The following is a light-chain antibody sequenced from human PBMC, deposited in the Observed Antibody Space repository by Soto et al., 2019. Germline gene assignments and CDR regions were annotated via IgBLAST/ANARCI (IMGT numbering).Light chain of an antibody. CDR1: QSITSY. J-gene: IGKJ2*01. CDR2: AAS. CDR3: QQSYNTPYT. Sequence: DIQMTQSPSSLSASVGDRVTITCRASQSITSYLNWYQQKPGKAPKLLIYAASRSPSGVPSRFSGSGSGTNFTLTNSSQQHEDFATYYCQQSYNTPYTFGQATKLDIK. V-gene: IGKV1-39*01.